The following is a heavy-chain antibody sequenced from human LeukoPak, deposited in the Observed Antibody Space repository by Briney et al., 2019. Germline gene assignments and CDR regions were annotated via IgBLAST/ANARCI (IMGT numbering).Heavy chain of an antibody. D-gene: IGHD6-13*01. Sequence: SETLSLTCTVSGGSISSYYWSWIRQPAGKGLEWIGRIYTSGSTNYNPSLKSRVTISVDTSKNQFSLKLSSVTAADTAVYYCAREGGIDSSSWSTIDYWGQGTLVTVSS. V-gene: IGHV4-4*07. CDR1: GGSISSYY. CDR3: AREGGIDSSSWSTIDY. J-gene: IGHJ4*02. CDR2: IYTSGST.